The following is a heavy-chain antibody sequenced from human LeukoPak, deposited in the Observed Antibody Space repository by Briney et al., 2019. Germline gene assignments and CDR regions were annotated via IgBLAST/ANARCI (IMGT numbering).Heavy chain of an antibody. CDR3: ARVTTGGYYNC. V-gene: IGHV4-61*02. J-gene: IGHJ4*02. D-gene: IGHD3-22*01. CDR2: IYTTGST. CDR1: GGSISSGTYY. Sequence: SETLSLTRTVSGGSISSGTYYWTWIRQPAGKGLEWIGRIYTTGSTNYNPSLKSRVTMSTDTSKNQFSLKLSSVTAADTAVYYCARVTTGGYYNCWGQGTLVTVSS.